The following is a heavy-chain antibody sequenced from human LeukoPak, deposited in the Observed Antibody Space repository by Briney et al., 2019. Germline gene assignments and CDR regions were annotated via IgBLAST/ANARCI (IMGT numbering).Heavy chain of an antibody. CDR2: IYYSGST. Sequence: PSQTLSLTCTVSGGSISSGGYYWSWIRQHPGKGLDWIGYIYYSGSTYYNPSLKSRVTISVDTSKNQFSLKLSSVTAADTAVYYCARGRGTGYSSGWYKYYFDYWGQGTLVTVSS. D-gene: IGHD6-19*01. CDR3: ARGRGTGYSSGWYKYYFDY. V-gene: IGHV4-31*03. J-gene: IGHJ4*02. CDR1: GGSISSGGYY.